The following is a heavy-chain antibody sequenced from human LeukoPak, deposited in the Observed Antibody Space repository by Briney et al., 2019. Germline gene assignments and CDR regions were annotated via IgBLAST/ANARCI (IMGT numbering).Heavy chain of an antibody. CDR3: ARDRGIATSSDGELGTFDY. Sequence: PSQTLSLTCTVSGGSISSGSYYWGWIRQPPGKGLEWIGSIYYSGSTYYNPSLKSRVTISVDTSKNQFSLKLSSVTAADTAVYYCARDRGIATSSDGELGTFDYWGQGTLVTVSS. J-gene: IGHJ4*02. D-gene: IGHD5-24*01. CDR2: IYYSGST. CDR1: GGSISSGSYY. V-gene: IGHV4-39*07.